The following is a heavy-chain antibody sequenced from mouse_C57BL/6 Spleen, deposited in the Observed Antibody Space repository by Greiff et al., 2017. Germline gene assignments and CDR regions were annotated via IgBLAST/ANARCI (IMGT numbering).Heavy chain of an antibody. V-gene: IGHV5-4*01. D-gene: IGHD4-1*01. CDR2: ISDGGSYT. Sequence: EVKLMESGGGLVKPGGSLKLSCAASGFTFSSYAMSWVRQTPEKRLEWVATISDGGSYTYYPDNVKGRFTISRDNAKNNLYLQMSHLKSEDTAMYYCARDLGPGYFDYWGQGTTLTVSS. CDR3: ARDLGPGYFDY. CDR1: GFTFSSYA. J-gene: IGHJ2*01.